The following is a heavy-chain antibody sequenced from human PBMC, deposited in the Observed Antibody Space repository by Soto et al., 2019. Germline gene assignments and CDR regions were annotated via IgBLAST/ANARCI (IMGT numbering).Heavy chain of an antibody. V-gene: IGHV3-48*02. Sequence: LQLVESGGGLVQPGGSLRLSCAASGFAFSSFSMNWVRQAPGKGLEWISYISSTTTTIYYADSVKGRFTISRDSAENSLYLQMNSLRDEDTAVYYCTRDPLRVAISQPYGMDVWGQGTTVTVSS. CDR3: TRDPLRVAISQPYGMDV. J-gene: IGHJ6*02. D-gene: IGHD5-12*01. CDR1: GFAFSSFS. CDR2: ISSTTTTI.